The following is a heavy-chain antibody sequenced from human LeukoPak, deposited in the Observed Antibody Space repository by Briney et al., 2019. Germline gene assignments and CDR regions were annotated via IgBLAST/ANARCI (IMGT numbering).Heavy chain of an antibody. Sequence: GGSLRLSCAASGFTFSSYAMSWVRQAPGKGLEWVSAISGSGGSTYYADSVKGRFTISRDNSKNSLYLQMNSLRAEDTALYYCAKGSCSGGSCYSTGYFDYWGQGTLVTVSS. CDR3: AKGSCSGGSCYSTGYFDY. CDR2: ISGSGGST. D-gene: IGHD2-15*01. J-gene: IGHJ4*02. CDR1: GFTFSSYA. V-gene: IGHV3-23*01.